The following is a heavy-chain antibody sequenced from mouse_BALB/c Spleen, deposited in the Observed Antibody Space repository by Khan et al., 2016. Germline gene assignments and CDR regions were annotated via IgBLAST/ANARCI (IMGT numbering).Heavy chain of an antibody. Sequence: QIQLVQSGPELKKPGETVKISCKASGYSFTNYGMHWVKQAPGKGLKWMGWIDTNTGEPTYAEEFQGRFAFSLETSAITAYLQINNLKNDDTATYFCARWGYDYAWFAYWGQGTLVTVSA. CDR3: ARWGYDYAWFAY. D-gene: IGHD2-4*01. CDR1: GYSFTNYG. V-gene: IGHV9-3*02. CDR2: IDTNTGEP. J-gene: IGHJ3*01.